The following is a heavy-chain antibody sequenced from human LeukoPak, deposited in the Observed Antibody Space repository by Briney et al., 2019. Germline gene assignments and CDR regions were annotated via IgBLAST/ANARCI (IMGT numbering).Heavy chain of an antibody. CDR2: IYYSGST. Sequence: SETLSLTCTVSGGSISSSSYYWGWIRQPPGKGLEWIGSIYYSGSTYYNPSLKSRVTISVDTSKNQFSLKLSSVTAADTAVYYCAREVIVVAGTGDNWFDPWGQGTLVTVSS. J-gene: IGHJ5*02. D-gene: IGHD6-19*01. CDR1: GGSISSSSYY. CDR3: AREVIVVAGTGDNWFDP. V-gene: IGHV4-39*07.